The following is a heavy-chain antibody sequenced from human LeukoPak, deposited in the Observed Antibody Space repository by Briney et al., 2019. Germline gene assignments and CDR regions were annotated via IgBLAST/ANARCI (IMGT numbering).Heavy chain of an antibody. J-gene: IGHJ6*04. V-gene: IGHV1-69*04. D-gene: IGHD2-2*02. CDR3: ARDLYCSSTSCYSMDV. Sequence: SVKVSCKASGGTFSSYAISWVRQAPGQGLEWMGRIIPILGIANYAQKFQGRVTITADKSTSTAYMELSSLRSEDTAVYYCARDLYCSSTSCYSMDVWGKGTTVTVSS. CDR1: GGTFSSYA. CDR2: IIPILGIA.